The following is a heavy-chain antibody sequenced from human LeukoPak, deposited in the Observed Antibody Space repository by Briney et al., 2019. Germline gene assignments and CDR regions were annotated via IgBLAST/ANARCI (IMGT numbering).Heavy chain of an antibody. J-gene: IGHJ4*02. CDR1: GFTVSDAW. CDR3: ATGSRGDL. V-gene: IGHV3-15*05. D-gene: IGHD2-2*01. Sequence: GASLRLSWAAAGFTVSDAWITWLRQAPGQGLEWIGLIKRKSDGGTTQYGPPMEGRFPISRDGSKETLYLQMDSVKTEHTAVYYCATGSRGDLWGQGTLVTVSS. CDR2: IKRKSDGGTT.